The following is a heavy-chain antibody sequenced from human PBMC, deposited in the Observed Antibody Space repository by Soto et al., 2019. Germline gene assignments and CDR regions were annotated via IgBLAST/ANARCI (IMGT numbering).Heavy chain of an antibody. CDR1: GFTFSSNG. Sequence: QVQLVESGGGVVQPGRSLRLTCAASGFTFSSNGMHWVRQAPGKGLEWVALGAYDGSKTYYGDSVRGRFTISRANSENTPYLQMNSLRAEDTAVYYCARWVGGSMYDNSGKYDSWGQGTLVTVSS. D-gene: IGHD3-22*01. V-gene: IGHV3-30*03. CDR2: GAYDGSKT. CDR3: ARWVGGSMYDNSGKYDS. J-gene: IGHJ5*01.